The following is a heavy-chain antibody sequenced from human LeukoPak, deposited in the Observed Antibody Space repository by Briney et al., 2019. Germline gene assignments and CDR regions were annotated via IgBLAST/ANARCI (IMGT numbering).Heavy chain of an antibody. CDR1: GFTFSSYA. CDR2: IYSTGNT. CDR3: ARGQLHYPDS. Sequence: GSLRLSCAASGFTFSSYAMSWVRQAPGKGLEWTAYIYSTGNTKYNPSLASRVTISLDMSKNQFSLTLRSVTAADTAIYYCARGQLHYPDSWGQGTLVTVSS. V-gene: IGHV4-59*01. J-gene: IGHJ4*02. D-gene: IGHD5-18*01.